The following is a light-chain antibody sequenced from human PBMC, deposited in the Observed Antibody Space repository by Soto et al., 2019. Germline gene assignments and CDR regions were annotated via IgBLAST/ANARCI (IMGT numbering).Light chain of an antibody. CDR2: EVS. Sequence: QSALTQPASVSGSPGQSITISCTGTSSDVGSYNLVSWYQQHPGKAPKLMIYEVSKRPSGVSNRFSGSKSGNTASLTISGLQAEDEADYYCCSYAGRVFGGGTQLIVL. CDR3: CSYAGRV. V-gene: IGLV2-23*02. CDR1: SSDVGSYNL. J-gene: IGLJ3*02.